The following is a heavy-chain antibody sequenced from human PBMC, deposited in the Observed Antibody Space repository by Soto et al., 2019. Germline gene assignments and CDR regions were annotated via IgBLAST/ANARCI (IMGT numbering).Heavy chain of an antibody. Sequence: QVRLVQSEGEVKKPGASVKVSCRASGYTFTNYDISWVRQVPGQGLEWMGWISTERDLTKYAQKFQGRVTMNTDTFTNTAYMELKSLRFDDAAVYYCARDPTANRASVYFDLWGRGTLVNVSS. CDR1: GYTFTNYD. J-gene: IGHJ2*01. CDR3: ARDPTANRASVYFDL. D-gene: IGHD1-1*01. CDR2: ISTERDLT. V-gene: IGHV1-18*04.